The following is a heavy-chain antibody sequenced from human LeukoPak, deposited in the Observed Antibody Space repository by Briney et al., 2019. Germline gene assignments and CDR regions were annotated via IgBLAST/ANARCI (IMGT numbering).Heavy chain of an antibody. J-gene: IGHJ4*02. CDR3: ARDPNEHYSDSSGHN. CDR1: GFTFSSYW. Sequence: GGSLRLSCVASGFTFSSYWMHLVRQAPGKGLVWVSRINSDGSSTSYADSGKGRFTISRDNAKNTLYLQMNSLRAEDTAVYYCARDPNEHYSDSSGHNWGQGTLVTVSS. D-gene: IGHD3-22*01. CDR2: INSDGSST. V-gene: IGHV3-74*01.